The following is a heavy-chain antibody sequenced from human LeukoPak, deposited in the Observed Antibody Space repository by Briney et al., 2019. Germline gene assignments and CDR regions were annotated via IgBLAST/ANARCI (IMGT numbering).Heavy chain of an antibody. Sequence: SETLPLTCTVSGGSISSSSYYWGWIRQPPGKGLEWIGSIYYSGSTYYNPSLKSRVTISVDTSKNQFSLKLSSVTAADTAVYYCARRVVAVAGTIRGFDYWGQGTLVTVSS. J-gene: IGHJ4*02. CDR2: IYYSGST. CDR1: GGSISSSSYY. D-gene: IGHD6-19*01. V-gene: IGHV4-39*01. CDR3: ARRVVAVAGTIRGFDY.